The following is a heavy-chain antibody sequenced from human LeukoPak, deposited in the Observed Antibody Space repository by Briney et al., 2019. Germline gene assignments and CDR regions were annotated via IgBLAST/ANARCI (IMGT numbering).Heavy chain of an antibody. CDR1: GFTFSSYS. CDR2: ISSSSSYI. V-gene: IGHV3-21*04. J-gene: IGHJ4*02. D-gene: IGHD5-24*01. CDR3: ARINLQLWYRGGFDF. Sequence: GGSLRLSCAASGFTFSSYSMNWVRQAPGKGLEWVSSISSSSSYIYYADSVKGRFTISRDNAKNSLYLQMNSLRAEDTALYYCARINLQLWYRGGFDFWGQGILVTVSS.